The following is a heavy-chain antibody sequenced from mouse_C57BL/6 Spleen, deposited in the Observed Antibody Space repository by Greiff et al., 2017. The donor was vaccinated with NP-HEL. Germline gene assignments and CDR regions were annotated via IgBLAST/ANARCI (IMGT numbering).Heavy chain of an antibody. D-gene: IGHD3-3*01. CDR1: GYAFSSSW. J-gene: IGHJ4*01. V-gene: IGHV1-82*01. CDR2: IYPGDGDT. CDR3: AGTAPYYYAMDY. Sequence: QVQLKQSGPELVKPGASVKISCKASGYAFSSSWMNWVKQRPGKGLEWIGRIYPGDGDTNYNGKFKGKATLTADKSSSTAYMQLSSLTSEDSAVYFCAGTAPYYYAMDYWGQGTSVTVSS.